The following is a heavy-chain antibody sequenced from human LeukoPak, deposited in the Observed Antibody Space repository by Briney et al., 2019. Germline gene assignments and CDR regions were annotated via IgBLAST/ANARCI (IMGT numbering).Heavy chain of an antibody. J-gene: IGHJ3*02. CDR3: AKDTGSPADAITMEDNAFDI. CDR2: ISWSSGII. D-gene: IGHD3-3*01. Sequence: GGSLRLSCAASGFIFDDHGMHWVRQAPGKGLEWVSGISWSSGIIGYADSVRGRFTISRDNAKNSLDLQMESLRAEDTAVYYCAKDTGSPADAITMEDNAFDIWGQGTMVTVSS. V-gene: IGHV3-9*01. CDR1: GFIFDDHG.